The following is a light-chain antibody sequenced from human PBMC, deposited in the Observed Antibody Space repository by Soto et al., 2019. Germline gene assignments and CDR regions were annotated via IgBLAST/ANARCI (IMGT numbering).Light chain of an antibody. Sequence: VSPGERATLSCRASQSVSSNLAWYQQTPGQAPRLLIYGASTRATGIPDRFSGSGSGTEFTLTISSLQSEDFAVYYCQQYHKWPITFGQGTRLEIK. CDR3: QQYHKWPIT. CDR2: GAS. V-gene: IGKV3D-15*01. J-gene: IGKJ5*01. CDR1: QSVSSN.